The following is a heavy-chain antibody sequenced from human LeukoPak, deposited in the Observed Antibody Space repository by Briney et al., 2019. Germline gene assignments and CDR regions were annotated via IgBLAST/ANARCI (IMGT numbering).Heavy chain of an antibody. CDR2: ISSSSSTI. V-gene: IGHV3-48*04. D-gene: IGHD6-19*01. Sequence: GGSLRLSCAASGFTFSSYSMNWVRQAPGKGLEWVSYISSSSSTIYYADSVKGRFTISRDNAKNSLYLQMNSLRAEDTAVYYCARGWYSSGWYIGGANWFGPWGQGTLVTVSS. CDR3: ARGWYSSGWYIGGANWFGP. CDR1: GFTFSSYS. J-gene: IGHJ5*02.